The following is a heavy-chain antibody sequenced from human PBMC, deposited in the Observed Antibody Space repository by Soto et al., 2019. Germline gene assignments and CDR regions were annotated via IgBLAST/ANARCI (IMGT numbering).Heavy chain of an antibody. J-gene: IGHJ3*02. CDR1: GFTFSSYD. CDR2: IGTAGDT. D-gene: IGHD3-22*01. Sequence: GGSLRLSCAASGFTFSSYDMHWVRQATGKGLEWVSAIGTAGDTYYPGSVKGRFTISRENAKNSLYLQMNSLRAEDTAVYYCARGDLRIYDDSSGYAGGDAFDSWGQGTMVTVSS. V-gene: IGHV3-13*01. CDR3: ARGDLRIYDDSSGYAGGDAFDS.